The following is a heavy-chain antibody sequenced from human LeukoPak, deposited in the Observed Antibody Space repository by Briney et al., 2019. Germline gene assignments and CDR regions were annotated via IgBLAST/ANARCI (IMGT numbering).Heavy chain of an antibody. CDR2: ISYDGSNK. V-gene: IGHV3-30*03. CDR3: ATIEVVIRALDY. J-gene: IGHJ4*02. D-gene: IGHD3-3*01. CDR1: GFSFSSYA. Sequence: GRSLRLSCAASGFSFSSYAMHWVRQAPGKGLEWVALISYDGSNKYYADSVKGRFTVSRDNSKNTLYLQMNSLRAEDTAVYYCATIEVVIRALDYWGQGTLVAVSS.